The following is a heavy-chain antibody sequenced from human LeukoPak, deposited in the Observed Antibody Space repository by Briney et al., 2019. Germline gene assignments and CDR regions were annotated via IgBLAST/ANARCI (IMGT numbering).Heavy chain of an antibody. CDR1: GFSFGNYA. CDR2: ISGTGGAT. J-gene: IGHJ4*02. V-gene: IGHV3-23*01. CDR3: ARETCTRTTCYIEY. D-gene: IGHD2-2*01. Sequence: GGSLRLSCVASGFSFGNYAMSWVRQAPGKGLQWVSQISGTGGATWYAGFARDRFTISRDNAKNSLYLQMNSLGAEDTALYYCARETCTRTTCYIEYWGQGTLVTVSS.